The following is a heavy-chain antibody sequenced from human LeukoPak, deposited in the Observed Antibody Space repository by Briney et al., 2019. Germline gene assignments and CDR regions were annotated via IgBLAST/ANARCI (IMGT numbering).Heavy chain of an antibody. CDR2: IIPIFGTA. Sequence: ASVTVSFKASGGTFSSYAISWVRQAPGQGLEWMGGIIPIFGTANYAQKFQGRVTITADESTSTAYMELSSLRSEDTAVYYCARWTYLERYYYYGMDVWGQGTTVTVSS. CDR3: ARWTYLERYYYYGMDV. D-gene: IGHD1-1*01. V-gene: IGHV1-69*13. CDR1: GGTFSSYA. J-gene: IGHJ6*02.